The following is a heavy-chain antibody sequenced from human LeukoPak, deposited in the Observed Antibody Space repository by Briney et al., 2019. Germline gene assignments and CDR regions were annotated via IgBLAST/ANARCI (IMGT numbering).Heavy chain of an antibody. J-gene: IGHJ4*02. CDR1: GGTFSSYA. CDR2: IIPILGIA. V-gene: IGHV1-69*04. CDR3: ARVEIVATVPGFDY. Sequence: ASVEVSCTASGGTFSSYAISWVRQAPGQGLEWMGRIIPILGIANYAQKFQGRVTITADKSTSTPYMELSSLRSEDTAVYYCARVEIVATVPGFDYWGQGTLVTVSS. D-gene: IGHD5-12*01.